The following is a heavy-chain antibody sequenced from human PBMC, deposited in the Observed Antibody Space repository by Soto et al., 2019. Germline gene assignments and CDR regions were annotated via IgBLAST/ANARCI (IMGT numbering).Heavy chain of an antibody. Sequence: SETLSLTCAVYGGSFSGYYWSWIRQPPGKGLEWIGEINHSGSTNYNPSLKSRVTISVDTSKNQFSLKLSSVTAADTAVYYCARHSSPSRFDDWGQGTLVTVSS. CDR1: GGSFSGYY. J-gene: IGHJ4*02. D-gene: IGHD6-6*01. CDR3: ARHSSPSRFDD. CDR2: INHSGST. V-gene: IGHV4-34*01.